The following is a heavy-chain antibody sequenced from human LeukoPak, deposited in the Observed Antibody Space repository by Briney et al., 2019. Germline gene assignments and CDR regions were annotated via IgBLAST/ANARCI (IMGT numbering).Heavy chain of an antibody. CDR2: IPYDGSNK. V-gene: IGHV3-30*04. CDR3: ASEIQYAYYFDY. CDR1: GFTFSSYE. D-gene: IGHD4-11*01. J-gene: IGHJ4*02. Sequence: GGSLRLSCAASGFTFSSYEMNWVRQAPGKGLEWVAVIPYDGSNKYYADSVKGRFTISRENSKNRLYLQMNSLRAEDTAVYYCASEIQYAYYFDYWGQGTLVTVSS.